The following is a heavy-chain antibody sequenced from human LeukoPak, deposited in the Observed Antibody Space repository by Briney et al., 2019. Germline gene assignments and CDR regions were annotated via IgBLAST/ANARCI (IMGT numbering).Heavy chain of an antibody. CDR2: ISYDGSNK. J-gene: IGHJ4*02. CDR3: AKDLPIAAAGIDY. D-gene: IGHD6-13*01. CDR1: GFTFSSYG. V-gene: IGHV3-30*18. Sequence: GGSLRLSCAASGFTFSSYGMHWVRQAPGKGLEWVAVISYDGSNKYYADSVKGRFTISRDNSKNTLYLQMNSLRAEDTAVYYCAKDLPIAAAGIDYWGQGTLVTASS.